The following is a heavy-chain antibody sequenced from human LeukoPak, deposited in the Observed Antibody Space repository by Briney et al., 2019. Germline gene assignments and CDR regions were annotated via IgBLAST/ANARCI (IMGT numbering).Heavy chain of an antibody. CDR2: IIAYNGNT. V-gene: IGHV1-18*01. CDR3: ARGRAVLRFLGPLDP. Sequence: ASVKVSCKASGYTFTSYGISWVRQAPGQGLEWMGWIIAYNGNTNYAQKLQGRVTMTTDTSTSTAYMELRSLRSDDTAVYYCARGRAVLRFLGPLDPWGQGTLVTVSS. D-gene: IGHD3-3*01. CDR1: GYTFTSYG. J-gene: IGHJ5*02.